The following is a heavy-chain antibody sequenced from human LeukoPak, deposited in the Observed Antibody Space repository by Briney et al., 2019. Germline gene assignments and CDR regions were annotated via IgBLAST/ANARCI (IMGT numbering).Heavy chain of an antibody. D-gene: IGHD6-13*01. Sequence: SGPTLVKPTQTLTLTCTFSGFSLSTSGVGVGWIRQPPGKALEWLALIYWDDDKRYSPSLKSRLTITKDTSKNQVVLTMTNMDPVDTATYYCAHRDLIAAAGTFDYWGQGTLVTVSS. CDR3: AHRDLIAAAGTFDY. V-gene: IGHV2-5*02. CDR2: IYWDDDK. J-gene: IGHJ4*02. CDR1: GFSLSTSGVG.